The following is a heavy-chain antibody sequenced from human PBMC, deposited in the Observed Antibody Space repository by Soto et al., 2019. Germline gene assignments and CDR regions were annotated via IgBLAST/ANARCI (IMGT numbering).Heavy chain of an antibody. CDR3: ARGGTAARPCYYYMDV. CDR2: IIPILGIA. J-gene: IGHJ6*03. Sequence: QVQLVQSGAEVKKPGSSVKVSCKASGGTFSSYTISWVRQAPRQGLEWMGRIIPILGIANYAQKFQGRVTITADKSTSTAYMELSSLRSEDTAVYYCARGGTAARPCYYYMDVWGKGTTVTVSS. D-gene: IGHD6-6*01. CDR1: GGTFSSYT. V-gene: IGHV1-69*02.